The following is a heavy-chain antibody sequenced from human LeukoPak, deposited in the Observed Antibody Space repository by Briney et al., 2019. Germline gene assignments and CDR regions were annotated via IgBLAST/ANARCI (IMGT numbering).Heavy chain of an antibody. V-gene: IGHV3-23*01. CDR2: ISDSGDKK. CDR1: GFTFNTHA. J-gene: IGHJ4*02. Sequence: GGSLRLSCAASGFTFNTHAMTWVRQAPGKGLEWVSAISDSGDKKYYAGSVKGRYTISRDNAKNTLYLQMNSLRAEDTAVYYCTKAWAADHWGQGALVTVSS. D-gene: IGHD2-15*01. CDR3: TKAWAADH.